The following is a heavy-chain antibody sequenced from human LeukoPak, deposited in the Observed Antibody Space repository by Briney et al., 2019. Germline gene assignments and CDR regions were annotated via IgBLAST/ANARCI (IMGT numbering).Heavy chain of an antibody. Sequence: SLRLSCAASGFTFDDYAMHWVRQAPGKGLEWVSGISWNSGSIGYADSVKGRFTISRDNSKNTLYLQMNSLRAEDTAVYYCAKDGSIYCSGGSCLEDIWGQGTMVTVSS. D-gene: IGHD2-15*01. CDR3: AKDGSIYCSGGSCLEDI. CDR1: GFTFDDYA. J-gene: IGHJ3*02. CDR2: ISWNSGSI. V-gene: IGHV3-9*01.